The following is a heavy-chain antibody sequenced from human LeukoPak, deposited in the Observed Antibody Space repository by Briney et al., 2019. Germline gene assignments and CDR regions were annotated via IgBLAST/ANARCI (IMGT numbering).Heavy chain of an antibody. Sequence: GGSLRLSCAASGFTFSSYTMHWVRQAPGKGLEYVSAISSNGGSTYYANSVKGRFTISRDNSKNSLYLQMNSLRAEDTAVYYCAGDPYDYVWGSYRPGDYWGQGTLVTVSS. J-gene: IGHJ4*02. CDR1: GFTFSSYT. V-gene: IGHV3-64*01. D-gene: IGHD3-16*02. CDR3: AGDPYDYVWGSYRPGDY. CDR2: ISSNGGST.